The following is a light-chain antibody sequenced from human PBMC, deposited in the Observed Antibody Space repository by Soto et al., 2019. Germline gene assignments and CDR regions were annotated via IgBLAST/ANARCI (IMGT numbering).Light chain of an antibody. CDR2: GAT. Sequence: EIVLTQSPGTLSLSPGERATLSCRASQSVSRSYLAWYQQKPGQAPRLLIYGATSRATGISDRFSGSGSGTDFTLTISRLEPEDFAVYYCQQYGTSPVFGGGTKGEIK. J-gene: IGKJ4*01. CDR3: QQYGTSPV. CDR1: QSVSRSY. V-gene: IGKV3-20*01.